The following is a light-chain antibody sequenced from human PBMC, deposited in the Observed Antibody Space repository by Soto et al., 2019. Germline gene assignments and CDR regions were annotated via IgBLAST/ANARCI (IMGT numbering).Light chain of an antibody. CDR1: QSVTTN. V-gene: IGKV3-15*01. Sequence: ETVVTQSPATLSVSPGERATLSCRASQSVTTNLAWYQQKSGQAPRLLIYGASTRATGVPARFSGSGSWTAFSLTISSLQSEDFVVYYCQQYNDCPPYTFGQGTKLEIK. J-gene: IGKJ2*01. CDR3: QQYNDCPPYT. CDR2: GAS.